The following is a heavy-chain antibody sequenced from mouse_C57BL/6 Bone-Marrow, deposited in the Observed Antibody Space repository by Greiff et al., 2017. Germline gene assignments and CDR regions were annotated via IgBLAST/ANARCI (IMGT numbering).Heavy chain of an antibody. CDR3: ARDADSNYDYAMDY. D-gene: IGHD2-5*01. Sequence: EVKLVESGGGLVQSGRSLRLSCATSGFTFSDFYMEWVRQAPGKGLEWIAASRNKANDYTTEYSASVKGRFIVSRDTSQSILYLQMNALRAEDTAIYYCARDADSNYDYAMDYWGQGTSVTVSS. V-gene: IGHV7-1*01. J-gene: IGHJ4*01. CDR2: SRNKANDYTT. CDR1: GFTFSDFY.